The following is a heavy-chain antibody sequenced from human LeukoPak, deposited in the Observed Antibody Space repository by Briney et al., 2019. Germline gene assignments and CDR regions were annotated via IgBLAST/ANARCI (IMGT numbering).Heavy chain of an antibody. CDR3: ARGSKGGYCSGGSCLAFDI. Sequence: PSETLSLTCTVSGGSISSGGYYWSWIRQHPGKGLEWIGYIYYSGSTYYNPSLKSRVTISVDTSKNQFSLKLSSVTAADTAVYYCARGSKGGYCSGGSCLAFDIWGQGTMVTVSS. CDR2: IYYSGST. V-gene: IGHV4-31*03. J-gene: IGHJ3*02. D-gene: IGHD2-15*01. CDR1: GGSISSGGYY.